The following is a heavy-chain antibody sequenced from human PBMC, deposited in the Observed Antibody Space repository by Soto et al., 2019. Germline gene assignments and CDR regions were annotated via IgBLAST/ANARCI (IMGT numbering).Heavy chain of an antibody. V-gene: IGHV5-51*01. CDR2: IYPGDSDT. D-gene: IGHD3-16*01. CDR1: GYTFNTYW. CDR3: ARGGLGLGGAYYYGMDV. J-gene: IGHJ6*02. Sequence: GESLKISCKASGYTFNTYWIAWVRQMPGKGLEWMGIIYPGDSDTRYSPSFQGQVTISADKSISTAYLQWSSLKASDTAMYYCARGGLGLGGAYYYGMDVWGQGTTVTVSS.